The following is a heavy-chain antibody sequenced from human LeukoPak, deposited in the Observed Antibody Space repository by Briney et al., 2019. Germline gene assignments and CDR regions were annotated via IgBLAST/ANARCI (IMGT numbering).Heavy chain of an antibody. Sequence: SETLSLTCTVSGGSISSGGYYWSWIRQPPGKGLEWIGYIYHSGSTYYNPSLKSRVTISVDRSKNQFSLKLSSVTAADTAVFYCARDLGGYYGYGDHWGQGTLVTVSS. V-gene: IGHV4-30-2*01. D-gene: IGHD3-10*01. CDR1: GGSISSGGYY. CDR2: IYHSGST. J-gene: IGHJ4*02. CDR3: ARDLGGYYGYGDH.